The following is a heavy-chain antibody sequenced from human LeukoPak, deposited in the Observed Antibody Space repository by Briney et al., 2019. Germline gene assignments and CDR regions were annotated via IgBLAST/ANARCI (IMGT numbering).Heavy chain of an antibody. CDR3: ARASPRYYYGMDV. Sequence: SETLSLTCAVYGGSFSGYYWSWIRQPPGKGLEWIGEINHSGSTNYNPSLKSRVIISVDTSKNQFSLKLSSVTAADTAVYYCARASPRYYYGMDVWGQGTTVTVSS. CDR1: GGSFSGYY. V-gene: IGHV4-34*01. J-gene: IGHJ6*02. CDR2: INHSGST.